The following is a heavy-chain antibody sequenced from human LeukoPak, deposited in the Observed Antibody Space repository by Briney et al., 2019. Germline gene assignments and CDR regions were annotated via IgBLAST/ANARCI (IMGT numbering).Heavy chain of an antibody. CDR2: ISMDGIRK. V-gene: IGHV3-30*18. J-gene: IGHJ4*02. CDR1: GFTFSSYA. CDR3: AKAQTDYSASSTDFDY. Sequence: AGGSLRLSCPASGFTFSSYALHWVRQAPGKGLDWVALISMDGIRKYYADSVKGRFTISRDNSKITLYLQMNSLRAEYTPLYHCAKAQTDYSASSTDFDYWGQGTLVTVSS. D-gene: IGHD6-6*01.